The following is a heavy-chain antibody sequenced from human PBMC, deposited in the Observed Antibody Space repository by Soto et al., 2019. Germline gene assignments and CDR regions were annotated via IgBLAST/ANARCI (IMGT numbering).Heavy chain of an antibody. V-gene: IGHV3-48*01. Sequence: GGSLRLSCAASGFTFTSYSMNWVRQAPGRGLEWVSYIRGTTHYADSVKGRFTISRDNARSSLYLQMNSLRADDTAVYYCARDDSFAFDIWGQGTMVTVSS. CDR1: GFTFTSYS. CDR2: IRGTT. D-gene: IGHD2-21*01. CDR3: ARDDSFAFDI. J-gene: IGHJ3*02.